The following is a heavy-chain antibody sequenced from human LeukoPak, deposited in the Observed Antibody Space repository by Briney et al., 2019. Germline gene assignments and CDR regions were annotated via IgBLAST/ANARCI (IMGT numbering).Heavy chain of an antibody. J-gene: IGHJ6*02. CDR2: MNPNNGNT. D-gene: IGHD2-2*03. V-gene: IGHV1-8*01. CDR3: AREPFGYCTSTSCYSYYGMDV. Sequence: ASVNVSCKASGFTFTSYDINWVRQASGQGLEWMGWMNPNNGNTGYAQKFQGRVTITRDTSASTAYMELSSLRSEDTAVYYCAREPFGYCTSTSCYSYYGMDVWGQGTTVTVSS. CDR1: GFTFTSYD.